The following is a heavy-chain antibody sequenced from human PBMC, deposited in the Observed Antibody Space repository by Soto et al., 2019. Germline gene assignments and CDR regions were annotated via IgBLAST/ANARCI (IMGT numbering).Heavy chain of an antibody. CDR1: GYTFTSHY. D-gene: IGHD2-8*01. J-gene: IGHJ6*02. CDR3: ASLYCTNGVCSPRYYGMDV. Sequence: VASVKVSCKASGYTFTSHYMHWVRQAPGQGLEWMGIINPSGGSTSYAQKFQGRVTMTRDTSTSTVYMELSSLRSEDTAVYYCASLYCTNGVCSPRYYGMDVWGQGTTVTVSS. CDR2: INPSGGST. V-gene: IGHV1-46*01.